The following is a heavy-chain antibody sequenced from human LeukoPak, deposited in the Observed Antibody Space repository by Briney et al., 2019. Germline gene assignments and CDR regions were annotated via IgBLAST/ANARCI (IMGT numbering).Heavy chain of an antibody. CDR3: ARVRALRDGYNPTLGY. CDR2: IKQDGSEK. Sequence: PGGSLRLSCAASGFTFSSYWMSWVRQAPGKGLEWVANIKQDGSEKYYVDSVKGRFTISRDNSKNTLYLQMNSLRAEDTAVYYCARVRALRDGYNPTLGYWGQGTLVTVSS. CDR1: GFTFSSYW. V-gene: IGHV3-7*01. D-gene: IGHD5-24*01. J-gene: IGHJ4*02.